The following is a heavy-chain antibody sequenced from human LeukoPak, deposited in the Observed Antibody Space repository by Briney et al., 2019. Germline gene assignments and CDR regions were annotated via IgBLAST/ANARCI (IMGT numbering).Heavy chain of an antibody. CDR1: GFTFSNYW. CDR2: IKQDGSEK. D-gene: IGHD4-17*01. Sequence: PGGSLRLSCAASGFTFSNYWMNWVRQAPGTGLEWVANIKQDGSEKYYVDSVKGRFTISRDNAKNSLYLQMNSLRAEDTAVYYCARPGEYGDLPDYWGQGTLVTVSS. CDR3: ARPGEYGDLPDY. J-gene: IGHJ4*02. V-gene: IGHV3-7*01.